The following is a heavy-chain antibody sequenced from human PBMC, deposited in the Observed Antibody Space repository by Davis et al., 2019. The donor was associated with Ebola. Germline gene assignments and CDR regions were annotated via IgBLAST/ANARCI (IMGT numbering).Heavy chain of an antibody. CDR1: GFTFSSYE. J-gene: IGHJ4*02. V-gene: IGHV3-48*03. CDR2: ISSSGSTI. Sequence: GESLKISCAASGFTFSSYEMNWVRQAPGKGLEWVSYISSSGSTIYYADSVKGRFTISRDNAKNSLYLQMNSLRAEDTAVYYCARDSTVGRQLAPLDYWGQGTLVTVSS. D-gene: IGHD4-11*01. CDR3: ARDSTVGRQLAPLDY.